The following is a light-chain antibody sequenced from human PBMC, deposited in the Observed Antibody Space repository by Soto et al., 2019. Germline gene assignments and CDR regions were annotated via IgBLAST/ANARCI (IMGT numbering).Light chain of an antibody. CDR1: HSINTY. Sequence: ENVLTQSPATLSLSPGEGATLSFRASHSINTYLAWYQQKPGQAPRLLIYDASKRATGIPARFSGSGSGTDFTLTISRLEPDDFAVYYCQQYGSSSTFGQGTRLEIK. J-gene: IGKJ5*01. V-gene: IGKV3-20*01. CDR3: QQYGSSST. CDR2: DAS.